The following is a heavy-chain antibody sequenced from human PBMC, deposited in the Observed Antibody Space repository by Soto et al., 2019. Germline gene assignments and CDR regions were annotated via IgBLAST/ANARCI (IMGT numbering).Heavy chain of an antibody. CDR1: GYTFTGYY. J-gene: IGHJ4*02. D-gene: IGHD6-13*01. Sequence: GSSVNVSCKASGYTFTGYYMHWVRQAPGQGLEWMGWINPNSGGTNYAQKFQGWVTMTRDTSISTAYMELSRLRSDDTAVYYCAREGSSWFYSFDYWGQGTLVTVSS. CDR2: INPNSGGT. CDR3: AREGSSWFYSFDY. V-gene: IGHV1-2*04.